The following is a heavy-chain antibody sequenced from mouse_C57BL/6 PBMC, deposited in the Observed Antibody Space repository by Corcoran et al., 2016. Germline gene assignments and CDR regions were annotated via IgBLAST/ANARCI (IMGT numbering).Heavy chain of an antibody. CDR3: AREYGNYVWYFDV. J-gene: IGHJ1*03. D-gene: IGHD2-10*02. Sequence: EVQLQQSGPVLVKPGASVKMSCKASGYTFTDYYMNWVKQSHGKSLEWIGVINPYNGGTSYNQKFKGKATLTVDKSSSTAYMELNSLTSEDSAVYYCAREYGNYVWYFDVWGTGTTVTVSS. CDR2: INPYNGGT. V-gene: IGHV1-19*01. CDR1: GYTFTDYY.